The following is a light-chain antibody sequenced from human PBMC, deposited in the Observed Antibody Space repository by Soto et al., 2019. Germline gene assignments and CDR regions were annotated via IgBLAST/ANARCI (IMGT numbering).Light chain of an antibody. Sequence: EIVLTQSPGTLSLSPGEGATLSCRASQSVASSYLAWYQQKPGQAPRLIIYGASNRATGTPDRFSGGGSGTDFTLTISRLEPEDFAVYYCQQYGNSPLTFGGGTKVEIK. CDR1: QSVASSY. CDR3: QQYGNSPLT. V-gene: IGKV3-20*01. J-gene: IGKJ4*01. CDR2: GAS.